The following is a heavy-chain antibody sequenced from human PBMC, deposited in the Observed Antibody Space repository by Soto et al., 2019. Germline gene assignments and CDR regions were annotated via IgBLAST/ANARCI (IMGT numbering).Heavy chain of an antibody. CDR1: GYSFNSYE. Sequence: ASVKVSCKTSGYSFNSYEISWVRQAPGHGLEWIGWIRPNGGATRSAQRFQGRLTLTRNTSLSTVYMELTSLRAEDTAVYFCVRDSGWRTISFDPGGQEPWSPSPQ. J-gene: IGHJ5*02. V-gene: IGHV1-8*01. CDR2: IRPNGGAT. CDR3: VRDSGWRTISFDP. D-gene: IGHD6-19*01.